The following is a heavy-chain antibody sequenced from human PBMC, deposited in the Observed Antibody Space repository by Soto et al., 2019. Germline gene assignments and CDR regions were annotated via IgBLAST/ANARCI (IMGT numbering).Heavy chain of an antibody. Sequence: GGSLRLSCVASGFSITSFAMSWVRQAPGKGLEWASAISASGGSTYADSVKGRFTISRDNSKNTLYLQMNSLRVEDTAVYYCAQVLSPGSYSGAIEYWGPGALVTVSS. J-gene: IGHJ4*02. CDR2: ISASGGST. D-gene: IGHD1-26*01. CDR3: AQVLSPGSYSGAIEY. CDR1: GFSITSFA. V-gene: IGHV3-23*01.